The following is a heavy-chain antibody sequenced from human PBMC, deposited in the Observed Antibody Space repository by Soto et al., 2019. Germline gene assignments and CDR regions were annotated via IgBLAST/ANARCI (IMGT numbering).Heavy chain of an antibody. Sequence: GGSLRLSCAGSGFTFNNFWMHWVRQAPGKGLVWVARINTDGSVTSHADSVKGRFTISRDNAKSTLYLQMNSLRAEDSAMYYCARQTGLGATNYWGRGTLVTVSS. V-gene: IGHV3-74*01. CDR3: ARQTGLGATNY. J-gene: IGHJ4*02. CDR2: INTDGSVT. D-gene: IGHD1-26*01. CDR1: GFTFNNFW.